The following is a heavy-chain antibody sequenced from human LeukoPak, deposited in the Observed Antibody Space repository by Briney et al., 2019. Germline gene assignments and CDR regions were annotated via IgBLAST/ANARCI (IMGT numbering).Heavy chain of an antibody. V-gene: IGHV3-30-3*01. CDR3: AGGESYHGMDV. CDR2: ISYDGSNK. CDR1: GFTFSSYS. Sequence: PGGSLRLSCAASGFTFSSYSMHWVRQAPGKGLEWVAVISYDGSNKYYADSVKGRFTISRDNSKNTLYLQMNSLRAEDTAVYYCAGGESYHGMDVWGQGTTVTVSS. J-gene: IGHJ6*02.